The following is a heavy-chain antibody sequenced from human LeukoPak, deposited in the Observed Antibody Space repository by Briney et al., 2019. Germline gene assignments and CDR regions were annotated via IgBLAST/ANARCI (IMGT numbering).Heavy chain of an antibody. CDR3: ASIAVAGTRAFDY. V-gene: IGHV4-59*01. J-gene: IGHJ4*02. Sequence: SETLSLTCTVSGGSISTYYWSWIRQAPGKGLEWIGNIYSSGSTNYNPSLKSRVTISVDTSKNRFSLEVNSVTAADTAVYYCASIAVAGTRAFDYWGQGTLVTVSS. CDR1: GGSISTYY. D-gene: IGHD6-19*01. CDR2: IYSSGST.